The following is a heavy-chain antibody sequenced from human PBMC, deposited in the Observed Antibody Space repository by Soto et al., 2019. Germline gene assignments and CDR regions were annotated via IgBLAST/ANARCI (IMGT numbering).Heavy chain of an antibody. V-gene: IGHV1-18*04. J-gene: IGHJ4*02. CDR3: ASDRIPYSSGWPGY. CDR1: GYTFTSYG. Sequence: ASSVKVSCKASGYTFTSYGISWVRQAPGQGLEWMGWISAYNGNTNYAQKLQGRVTMTTDTSTSTAYMELRSLRSDDTAVYYCASDRIPYSSGWPGYWGQGTLVIVSS. D-gene: IGHD6-19*01. CDR2: ISAYNGNT.